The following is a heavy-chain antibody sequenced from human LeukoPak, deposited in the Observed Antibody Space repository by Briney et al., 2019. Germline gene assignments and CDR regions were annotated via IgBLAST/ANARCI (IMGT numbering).Heavy chain of an antibody. CDR2: VHHSGRT. V-gene: IGHV4-59*01. Sequence: SETLSLTCTVSGGSISSYYWSWIRQPPGKGLEWIGYVHHSGRTDYNPSLKSRVTISVDTSKNQVSPKLSTVTAADTAVYSCARSSGSYDYYYYMDVWGKGTTVTVSS. D-gene: IGHD3-22*01. CDR3: ARSSGSYDYYYYMDV. J-gene: IGHJ6*03. CDR1: GGSISSYY.